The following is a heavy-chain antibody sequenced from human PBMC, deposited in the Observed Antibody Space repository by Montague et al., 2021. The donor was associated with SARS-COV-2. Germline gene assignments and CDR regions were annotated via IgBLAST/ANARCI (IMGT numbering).Heavy chain of an antibody. CDR2: IYNSGTT. V-gene: IGHV4-59*08. J-gene: IGHJ6*02. CDR1: GASISNYY. CDR3: ARGPHYFYYGMDV. Sequence: SETLSLTCIVSGASISNYYWSWIRQSPGTGLEWIGYIYNSGTTKYNPSLQSRVTMSLDTSKNQFSLRLSSVTAADTAVYYCARGPHYFYYGMDVWGQGTTVNVSS.